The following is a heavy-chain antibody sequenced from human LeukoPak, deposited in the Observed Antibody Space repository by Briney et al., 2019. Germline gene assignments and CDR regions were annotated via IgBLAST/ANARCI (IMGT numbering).Heavy chain of an antibody. CDR2: INSDGYST. V-gene: IGHV3-74*01. Sequence: GGSLRLSCVASGFSFSSYWMHWVRQAPGKGLVWVSRINSDGYSTSYADSVKGRFTIPRDNAKNTVYLQMNSLRAEDTAVYYCARDRRGYSGYDPGWFDPWGQGTLVTVSS. CDR3: ARDRRGYSGYDPGWFDP. J-gene: IGHJ5*02. CDR1: GFSFSSYW. D-gene: IGHD5-12*01.